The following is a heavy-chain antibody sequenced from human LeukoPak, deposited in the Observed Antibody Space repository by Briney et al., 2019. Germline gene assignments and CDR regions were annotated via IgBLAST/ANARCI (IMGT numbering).Heavy chain of an antibody. CDR3: ARDRGRRYFDWFIPPFDY. D-gene: IGHD3-9*01. CDR2: INHSGST. V-gene: IGHV4-34*01. CDR1: GGSFSGYY. Sequence: KPSETLPLTCAVYGGSFSGYYWSWIRQPPGKGLEWIGEINHSGSTNYNPSLKSRVTISVDTSKNQFSLKLSSVTAADTTVYYCARDRGRRYFDWFIPPFDYWGQGTLVTVSS. J-gene: IGHJ4*02.